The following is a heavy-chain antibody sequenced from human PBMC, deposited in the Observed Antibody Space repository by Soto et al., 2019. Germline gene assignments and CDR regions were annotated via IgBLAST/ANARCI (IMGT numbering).Heavy chain of an antibody. V-gene: IGHV3-21*01. J-gene: IGHJ4*02. CDR2: ISSSSSYI. D-gene: IGHD3-10*01. CDR3: ASSDLLWFLEWAVGG. CDR1: GFTFRSYS. Sequence: EVQLVESGGGLVKPGGSLRLSCAASGFTFRSYSLNWVRQAPGKGLEWVASISSSSSYIYYADSVKGRFTISRDNAKNLLYLQRNRLRAEDTAVYYCASSDLLWFLEWAVGGWGQGTLVTVSS.